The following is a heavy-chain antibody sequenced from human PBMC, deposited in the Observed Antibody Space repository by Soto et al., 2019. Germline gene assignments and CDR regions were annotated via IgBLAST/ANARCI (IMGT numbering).Heavy chain of an antibody. CDR2: ISWNSGNI. CDR3: AKGYSTSSLNYYFDY. CDR1: GFTFDDYA. V-gene: IGHV3-9*01. D-gene: IGHD6-6*01. Sequence: EVQLVDSGGDLVQPGRSLRLSCAASGFTFDDYAMHWVRQAPGKCLEWVSGISWNSGNIGYADSVKGRFTISRDNAKNSLYLQMSSLRAEDTAFYYCAKGYSTSSLNYYFDYWGQGTLVTVSS. J-gene: IGHJ4*02.